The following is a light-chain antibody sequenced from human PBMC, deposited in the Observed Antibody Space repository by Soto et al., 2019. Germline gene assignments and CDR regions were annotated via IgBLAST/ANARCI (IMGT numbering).Light chain of an antibody. Sequence: DIQMTQSPSTLSASVGDRVTITCRASQSISSWLAWYQQKPGKAPKVLIYKASNLESGVPSRFSGSGSGTEFTLTIINLQPDDFATYYCQQYKSYSWTFGQGTKVEIK. CDR2: KAS. J-gene: IGKJ1*01. V-gene: IGKV1-5*03. CDR1: QSISSW. CDR3: QQYKSYSWT.